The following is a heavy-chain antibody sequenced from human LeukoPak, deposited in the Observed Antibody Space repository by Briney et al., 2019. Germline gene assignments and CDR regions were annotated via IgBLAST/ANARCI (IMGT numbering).Heavy chain of an antibody. D-gene: IGHD3-10*01. CDR3: ARGDPAGLFDS. V-gene: IGHV4-59*01. CDR2: IYYSGTT. J-gene: IGHJ4*02. Sequence: SETLSLTCAVYGGSFSGYYWSWIRQPPGKGLEWIGYIYYSGTTNSNPSLESRVTVSVDTSKKYCSLKLTSVTAADTAVYFCARGDPAGLFDSWGQGHLVTVSS. CDR1: GGSFSGYY.